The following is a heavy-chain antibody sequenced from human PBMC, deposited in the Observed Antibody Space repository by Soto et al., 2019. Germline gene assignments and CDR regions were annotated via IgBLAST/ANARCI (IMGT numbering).Heavy chain of an antibody. CDR2: ISAYNGNT. D-gene: IGHD3-22*01. CDR3: ARAQRITMIVVPEGYYYDYGRDV. Sequence: ASVKVSCKASGYTFTSYGISWVRQAPGQGLEWMGWISAYNGNTNYAQKLQCRVTMTTDTSTSTAYMELRSLRSDDTAVYYCARAQRITMIVVPEGYYYDYGRDVWG. V-gene: IGHV1-18*01. CDR1: GYTFTSYG. J-gene: IGHJ6*02.